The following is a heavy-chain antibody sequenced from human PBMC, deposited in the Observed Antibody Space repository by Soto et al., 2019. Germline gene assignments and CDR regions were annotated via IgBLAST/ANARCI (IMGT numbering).Heavy chain of an antibody. D-gene: IGHD6-25*01. CDR3: AGQTFTIAAASYGRSNWFDP. CDR1: GGSITSSSHF. V-gene: IGHV4-39*01. CDR2: IYFTGNT. J-gene: IGHJ5*02. Sequence: SETLSLTCTVSGGSITSSSHFWGWVRQPPGKGLEWIGTIYFTGNTYYTPSLKSRLTMSIDTSKNEFSLRLNSVTAADTAVYYCAGQTFTIAAASYGRSNWFDPWGPGTLVTVSS.